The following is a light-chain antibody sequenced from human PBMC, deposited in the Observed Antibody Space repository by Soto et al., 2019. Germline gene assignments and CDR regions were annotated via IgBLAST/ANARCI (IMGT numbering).Light chain of an antibody. Sequence: AIRITQSPSSFSASTGDRVTITCRASQGISSYLAWYPQKPGKAPKLLIYAASSLQSGVPSRFSGSGAGTDCTLTISSLEPEDVAVDYCQQRSNWTPTFGQGTRLEIK. CDR1: QGISSY. CDR2: AAS. CDR3: QQRSNWTPT. V-gene: IGKV1-8*01. J-gene: IGKJ5*01.